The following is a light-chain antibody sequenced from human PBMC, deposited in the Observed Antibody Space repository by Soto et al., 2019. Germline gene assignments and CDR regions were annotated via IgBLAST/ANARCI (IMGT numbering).Light chain of an antibody. CDR1: SSNIGSNY. CDR2: RNN. J-gene: IGLJ3*02. V-gene: IGLV1-47*01. Sequence: QSVLTQPPSASATPGQRVTISCSGSSSNIGSNYVYWYQQFPGTAPKLLIYRNNQRPSGVPDRFSGSKSGTSASLAICGLRSEDEADYYCAAWDDSLSGRVFGGGTKLTVL. CDR3: AAWDDSLSGRV.